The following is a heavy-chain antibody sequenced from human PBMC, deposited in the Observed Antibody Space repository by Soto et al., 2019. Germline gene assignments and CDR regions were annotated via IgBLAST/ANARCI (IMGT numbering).Heavy chain of an antibody. Sequence: PGGSLRLSCAASGFTFSDYYMSWIRQAPGKWLEWVSYISSSGSTIYYADSVKGRFTISRDNAKKSLYLQMNSLRAEDTAVFYCAREKYYYGSGSSNADIWGQGTMVTVSS. J-gene: IGHJ3*02. CDR3: AREKYYYGSGSSNADI. D-gene: IGHD3-10*01. CDR1: GFTFSDYY. CDR2: ISSSGSTI. V-gene: IGHV3-11*01.